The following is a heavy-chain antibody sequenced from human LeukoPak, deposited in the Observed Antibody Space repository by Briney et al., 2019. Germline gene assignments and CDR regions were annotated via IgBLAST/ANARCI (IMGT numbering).Heavy chain of an antibody. J-gene: IGHJ4*02. CDR3: AKQDIRSSAWYD. CDR1: GFTFSSYA. CDR2: ISDSGGST. D-gene: IGHD6-19*01. V-gene: IGHV3-23*01. Sequence: SRGSLRLSCAASGFTFSSYAMSWVRQAPGQRLEEVSAISDSGGSTYYADSVKGRFTISRDNSKNTLYLQMNSLRAEDTAVYYCAKQDIRSSAWYDWGQGTLVTVSS.